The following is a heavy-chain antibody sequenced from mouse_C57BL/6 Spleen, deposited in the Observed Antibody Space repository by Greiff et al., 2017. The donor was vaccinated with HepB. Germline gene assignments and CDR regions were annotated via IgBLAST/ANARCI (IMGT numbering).Heavy chain of an antibody. CDR3: ARRGDYDVRNAMDH. CDR2: IDPSDSYT. Sequence: QVQLQQPGAELVMPGASVKLSCKASGYTFTSYWMHWVKQRPGQGLEWIGEIDPSDSYTNYNQKFKGKSTLTVDKSSSTAYMQLSSLTSEDSAVYYCARRGDYDVRNAMDHWGQGTSVTVSS. J-gene: IGHJ4*01. D-gene: IGHD2-4*01. CDR1: GYTFTSYW. V-gene: IGHV1-69*01.